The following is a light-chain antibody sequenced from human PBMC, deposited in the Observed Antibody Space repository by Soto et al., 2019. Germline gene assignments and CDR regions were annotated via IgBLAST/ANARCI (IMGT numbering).Light chain of an antibody. CDR2: AAS. CDR3: QQSYSTPFT. V-gene: IGKV1-39*01. Sequence: DIPMTQSPSSLSASVGDRVTITCRASQSISSYLNWYQQKPGKAPKLLIYAASSLQSGVTSRFSGSGSWTDFTLTISSLQPEDVATYYCQQSYSTPFTFGGGTKVEIK. CDR1: QSISSY. J-gene: IGKJ4*01.